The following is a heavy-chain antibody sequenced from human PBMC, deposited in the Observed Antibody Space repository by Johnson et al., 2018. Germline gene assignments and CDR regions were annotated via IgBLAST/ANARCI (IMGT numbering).Heavy chain of an antibody. J-gene: IGHJ3*02. D-gene: IGHD1-26*01. CDR1: GFTFSSYS. Sequence: VQLVQSGGGLVKPGGSLRLSCAASGFTFSSYSMNWVRQAPGKGLEWVSSISSSSSYIYYADSVKGRFTISRDNAKNSLFLQMNRLRAEEPALYYCARDVGGIYPIDAFDIWGQGTMVTVSS. CDR2: ISSSSSYI. CDR3: ARDVGGIYPIDAFDI. V-gene: IGHV3-21*01.